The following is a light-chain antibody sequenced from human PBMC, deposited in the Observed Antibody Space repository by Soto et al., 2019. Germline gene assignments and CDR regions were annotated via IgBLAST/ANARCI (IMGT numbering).Light chain of an antibody. Sequence: EISLTQSPGTLSLSPVERATLSCRASQRISNNYLAWYQQKPGQAPRLLIFGASTRAAGIPDRFRGSGSGTDFTLTVTRLEPEDFAVYYCQQYGTSPRLTFGGGTKVDIK. J-gene: IGKJ4*01. CDR3: QQYGTSPRLT. V-gene: IGKV3-20*01. CDR2: GAS. CDR1: QRISNNY.